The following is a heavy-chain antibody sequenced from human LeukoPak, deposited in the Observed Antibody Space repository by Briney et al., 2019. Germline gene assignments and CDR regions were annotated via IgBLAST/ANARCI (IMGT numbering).Heavy chain of an antibody. CDR2: IYYSGST. D-gene: IGHD5-24*01. Sequence: TPSETLSLTCTVSGGSISSYYWSWIRQPPGKGLEWIGYIYYSGSTNYNPSLKSRVTISVDTSKNQFSLKLSSVTAADTAVYYCARDGYNNRAFDIWGQGTMVTVSS. J-gene: IGHJ3*02. V-gene: IGHV4-59*01. CDR1: GGSISSYY. CDR3: ARDGYNNRAFDI.